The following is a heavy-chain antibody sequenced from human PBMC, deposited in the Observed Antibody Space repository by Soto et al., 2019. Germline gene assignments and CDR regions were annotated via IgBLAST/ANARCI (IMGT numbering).Heavy chain of an antibody. J-gene: IGHJ4*02. D-gene: IGHD6-19*01. CDR2: ISAYNGNT. CDR3: ARVYSSGWYKWFDY. V-gene: IGHV1-18*01. CDR1: GYTFTIYG. Sequence: AKIACKASGYTFTIYGISWARQEPGQGLEWMGWISAYNGNTNYAQKLQGRVTMTTDTSTSTAYMELRSLRSDDTAVYFCARVYSSGWYKWFDYWGQGTPVTVSS.